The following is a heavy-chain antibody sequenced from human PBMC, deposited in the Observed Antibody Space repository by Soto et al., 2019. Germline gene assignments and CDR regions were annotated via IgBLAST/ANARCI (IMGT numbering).Heavy chain of an antibody. J-gene: IGHJ4*02. CDR3: ARSYSGGDAYFDY. V-gene: IGHV4-30-2*01. D-gene: IGHD2-21*02. CDR2: IYQSGST. Sequence: SETLSLTCAVSGGSISSGGYAWAWIRQPPGKGLAWVGYIYQSGSTYYNPSLKSRVTIAADRSKNQFSLNLASVTAADTAVYYCARSYSGGDAYFDYWGQGTVVTVSS. CDR1: GGSISSGGYA.